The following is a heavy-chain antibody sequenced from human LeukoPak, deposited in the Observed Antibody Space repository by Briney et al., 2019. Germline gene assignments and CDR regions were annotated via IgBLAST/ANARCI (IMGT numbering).Heavy chain of an antibody. D-gene: IGHD1-1*01. CDR2: ITAYNGNR. Sequence: GASVKVSCKASGYTFTSNYIHWVRQAPGQGLEWMGWITAYNGNRLYAQRFQGRITLTTDTSTSTSYMELRSLEHDDTAIYYCARDNDKVVDHWGQGTLVTVSS. CDR3: ARDNDKVVDH. CDR1: GYTFTSNY. V-gene: IGHV1-18*04. J-gene: IGHJ4*01.